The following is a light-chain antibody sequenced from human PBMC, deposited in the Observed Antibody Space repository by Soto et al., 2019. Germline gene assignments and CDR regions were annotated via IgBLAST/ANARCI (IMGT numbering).Light chain of an antibody. CDR1: QSISNF. V-gene: IGKV1-39*01. J-gene: IGKJ2*01. CDR2: AAS. CDR3: QQSYTTPYT. Sequence: DIQMTQSPSSLSASVGDRVTITCRASQSISNFLNWYQQKPGKASELLIYAASSLHSGVPSRLSGNGSGTHVTLTISSLQPEHVATYSCQQSYTTPYTFGQGTNLYIK.